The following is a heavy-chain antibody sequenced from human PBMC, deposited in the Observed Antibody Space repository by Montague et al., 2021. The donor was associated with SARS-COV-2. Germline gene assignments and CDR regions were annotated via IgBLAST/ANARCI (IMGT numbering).Heavy chain of an antibody. V-gene: IGHV4-59*01. D-gene: IGHD5/OR15-5a*01. CDR1: GGSISNYY. Sequence: SETLSLTCTVSGGSISNYYWSWIRQPPEKGLEWIGYIYYSGSTNYNPSLKSRVTISVDTSKSQFSLKLSSVTTADTAVYYCARVAELDVFSVYYYGLDVWGQGTTVTVSS. CDR3: ARVAELDVFSVYYYGLDV. J-gene: IGHJ6*02. CDR2: IYYSGST.